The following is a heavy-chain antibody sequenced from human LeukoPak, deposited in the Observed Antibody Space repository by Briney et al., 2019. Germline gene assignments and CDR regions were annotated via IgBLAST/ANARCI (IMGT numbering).Heavy chain of an antibody. V-gene: IGHV3-7*01. Sequence: GGSLRLSCAASGFTFSSYWMSWVRQAPGKGLEWVANIKRDGSEKYYVDSVKGRFTISGDNAKNSLYLQMNSLRAEDTAVYYCARDRSVVVPAAIRGGYYMDVWGKGTTVTVSS. J-gene: IGHJ6*03. CDR1: GFTFSSYW. CDR3: ARDRSVVVPAAIRGGYYMDV. CDR2: IKRDGSEK. D-gene: IGHD2-2*02.